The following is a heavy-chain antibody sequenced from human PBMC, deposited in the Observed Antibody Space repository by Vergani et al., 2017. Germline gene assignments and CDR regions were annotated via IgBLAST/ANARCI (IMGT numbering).Heavy chain of an antibody. CDR1: GFTFSSYS. CDR3: ARRRGGVYYYDSSGYYYFDY. V-gene: IGHV3-21*01. D-gene: IGHD3-22*01. Sequence: EVHLVESGGGLVKPGGSLRLSCAASGFTFSSYSMNWVRQAPGKGLEWVSSISSSSSYIYYADSVTGRFTISRDNAKNSLYLQMNSLRAEDTAVYYCARRRGGVYYYDSSGYYYFDYWGQRTLVTGSS. CDR2: ISSSSSYI. J-gene: IGHJ4*02.